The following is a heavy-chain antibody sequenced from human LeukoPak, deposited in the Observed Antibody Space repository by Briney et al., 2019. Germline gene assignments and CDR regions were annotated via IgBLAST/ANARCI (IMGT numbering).Heavy chain of an antibody. J-gene: IGHJ4*02. CDR3: ARDEVGAATPFGDY. CDR2: SSDGDGST. D-gene: IGHD1-26*01. Sequence: PGGSLRLSCAASGFIFSSYDMNWVRQPLGKGLEWVSASSDGDGSTFYADSVKGRFTISRDNSKNTLFLQMNSLRAEDTAVYYCARDEVGAATPFGDYWGPGILVTVSS. CDR1: GFIFSSYD. V-gene: IGHV3-23*01.